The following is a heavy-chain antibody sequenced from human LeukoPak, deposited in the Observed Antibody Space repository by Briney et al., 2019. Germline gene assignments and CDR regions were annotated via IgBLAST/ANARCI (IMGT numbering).Heavy chain of an antibody. CDR2: IYYSGNT. J-gene: IGHJ5*02. D-gene: IGHD6-13*01. CDR3: AGLHFAAAEEFDP. CDR1: GGSLRGHW. Sequence: SETLSLTCTVSGGSLRGHWWSWIRQPPGEGLEWIGYIYYSGNTNYNPSLNTRVTISVDTSKNQFSLNLRSVTAADTAVYYCAGLHFAAAEEFDPWGQGTLVTVAS. V-gene: IGHV4-59*08.